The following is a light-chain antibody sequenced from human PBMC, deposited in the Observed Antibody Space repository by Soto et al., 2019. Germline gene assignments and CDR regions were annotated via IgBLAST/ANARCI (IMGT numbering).Light chain of an antibody. CDR3: LQYNKWPLT. Sequence: MNHWPFSLSNYLPERVTITCRASQGVGTDLAWYRQKPGRAPRRLIYCASTWPSGIPFRFSGSASGTEFTLTITSLQSEDFTVYYCLQYNKWPLTFGQGTKVDIK. J-gene: IGKJ1*01. V-gene: IGKV3-15*01. CDR2: CAS. CDR1: QGVGTD.